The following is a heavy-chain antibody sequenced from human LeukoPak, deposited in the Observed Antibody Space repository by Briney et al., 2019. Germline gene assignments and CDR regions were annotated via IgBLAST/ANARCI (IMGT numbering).Heavy chain of an antibody. J-gene: IGHJ6*04. CDR3: ARNPPPVELVNYSFGLDV. CDR1: GFTFSDYD. CDR2: ITTSGTSI. Sequence: GGSLRLSCAASGFTFSDYDMNWVRQAPGKGLEWIAHITTSGTSIYYADSVKGRFRVSRDNAKKSLYLQMNSLRAEDTAVYYCARNPPPVELVNYSFGLDVWGKGTTVTVSS. D-gene: IGHD1-1*01. V-gene: IGHV3-48*03.